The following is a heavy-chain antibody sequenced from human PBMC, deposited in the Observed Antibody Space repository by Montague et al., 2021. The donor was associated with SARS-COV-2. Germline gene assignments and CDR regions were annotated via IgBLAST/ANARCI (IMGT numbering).Heavy chain of an antibody. J-gene: IGHJ3*02. CDR1: GGSITRNYY. CDR2: IYYSGTT. V-gene: IGHV4-39*01. Sequence: SETLSLTCTVSGGSITRNYYWGWIRQPPGRGLEWVGNIYYSGTTFINPSPESRLTISVDASKNQFSLNLTSVTAADTAVYYCARPLVRGVPKAFDIWGQGALVIVSS. CDR3: ARPLVRGVPKAFDI. D-gene: IGHD3-10*01.